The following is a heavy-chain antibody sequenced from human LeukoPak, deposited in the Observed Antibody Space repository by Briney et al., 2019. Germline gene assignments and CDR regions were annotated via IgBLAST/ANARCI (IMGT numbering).Heavy chain of an antibody. D-gene: IGHD2-2*02. J-gene: IGHJ6*03. CDR3: ARDLRYCSSTSCYRHMDV. CDR1: GYTFTGYY. V-gene: IGHV1-2*02. Sequence: ASVKVSCKASGYTFTGYYMHWVRQAPGQGLEWMGWINPNSGGTNYAQKFQGRVTMTRDTSISTAYMELSRLRSDDTAVYYCARDLRYCSSTSCYRHMDVWGKGTTVTVSS. CDR2: INPNSGGT.